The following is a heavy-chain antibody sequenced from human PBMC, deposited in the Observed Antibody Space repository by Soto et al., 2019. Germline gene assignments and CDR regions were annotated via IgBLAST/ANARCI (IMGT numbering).Heavy chain of an antibody. V-gene: IGHV4-30-4*01. J-gene: IGHJ6*02. CDR1: GGSISISSYY. D-gene: IGHD3-22*01. Sequence: PSETLSLTCTVSGGSISISSYYWSCIRQPPGKGLEWIGYIYYSGSTYYNPSLKSRVTISVDTSKNQFSLKLSSVTAADTAVYYCARYAYDSSGYYYGTDMDVWGQGTTVTVSS. CDR2: IYYSGST. CDR3: ARYAYDSSGYYYGTDMDV.